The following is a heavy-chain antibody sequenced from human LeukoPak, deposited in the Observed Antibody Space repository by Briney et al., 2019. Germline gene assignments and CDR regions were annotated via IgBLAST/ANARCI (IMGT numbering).Heavy chain of an antibody. CDR3: ARDSSGESDY. Sequence: PSETLSLTCTVSGGSISSTYYFWAWIRQPPGKGLEWIASVYYNGKTYDNPSLKSRVTIPVDTSKNQFSLRLSSVTAADTAVYYCARDSSGESDYWGQGILVTVSS. J-gene: IGHJ4*02. CDR2: VYYNGKT. V-gene: IGHV4-39*07. CDR1: GGSISSTYYF. D-gene: IGHD6-19*01.